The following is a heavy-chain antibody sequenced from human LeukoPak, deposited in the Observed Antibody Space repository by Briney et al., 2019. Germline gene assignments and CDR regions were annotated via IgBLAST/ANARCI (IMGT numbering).Heavy chain of an antibody. V-gene: IGHV3-21*01. CDR2: ISSSSSYI. Sequence: GGSLRLSCAASGFTFNSYSMNWVRQAPGKGLEWVSSISSSSSYIYYADSVKGRFTISRDNAKNSLYLQMNSLRAEDTAVYYCAVNYGTDAFDIWGQGTMVTVSS. J-gene: IGHJ3*02. CDR1: GFTFNSYS. CDR3: AVNYGTDAFDI. D-gene: IGHD4-17*01.